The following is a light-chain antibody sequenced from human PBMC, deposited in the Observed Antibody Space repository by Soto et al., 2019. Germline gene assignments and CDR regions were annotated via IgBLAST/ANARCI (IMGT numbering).Light chain of an antibody. CDR2: TNS. CDR1: SSNIGSNA. V-gene: IGLV1-44*01. Sequence: QSVLTQPPSASGTPGQRVTISCSGVSSNIGSNAVNWYQQFPGAAPQLLIYTNSQRPSGVPDRFSGSKSGTSASLAITGLQSEDEAEYHCAAWDDSLNALVFGGGTKLTVL. J-gene: IGLJ3*02. CDR3: AAWDDSLNALV.